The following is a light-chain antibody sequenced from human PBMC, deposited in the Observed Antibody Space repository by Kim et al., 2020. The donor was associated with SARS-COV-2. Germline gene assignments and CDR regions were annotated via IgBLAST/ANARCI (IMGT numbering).Light chain of an antibody. CDR3: NSRDSNDNVV. CDR1: SLRSYY. CDR2: DKN. Sequence: VALGQTVRITCQGDSLRSYYETWYQQKPGQAPILVIYDKNNRPSGIPDRFSGSSSGNTASLTITGTQAGDEADYYCNSRDSNDNVVFGGGTQLTVL. J-gene: IGLJ2*01. V-gene: IGLV3-19*01.